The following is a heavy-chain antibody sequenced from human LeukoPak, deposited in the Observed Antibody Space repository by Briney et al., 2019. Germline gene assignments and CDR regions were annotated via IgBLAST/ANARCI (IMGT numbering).Heavy chain of an antibody. J-gene: IGHJ6*02. D-gene: IGHD1-1*01. CDR1: GYTFTGYY. CDR3: ARDKATRRLYYYYGMDV. V-gene: IGHV1-2*02. Sequence: ASVKVSCKASGYTFTGYYMHWARQAPGQGLEWMGWINPNSGGTNYAQKFQGRVTMTRDTSISTAYMELSRLRSDDTAVYYCARDKATRRLYYYYGMDVWGQGTTVTVSS. CDR2: INPNSGGT.